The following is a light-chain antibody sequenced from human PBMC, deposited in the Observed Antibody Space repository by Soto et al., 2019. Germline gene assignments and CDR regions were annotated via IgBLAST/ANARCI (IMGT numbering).Light chain of an antibody. Sequence: DIPMTQSPSSLSASVGDRVTITCRASQSISSYLNWYQQKPGKAPKLLMYAASSLQSGVPSRFSGSGSWTDFILTISSLQPKDFATYYCQQSYSTPITFGQGTRLEIK. J-gene: IGKJ5*01. V-gene: IGKV1-39*01. CDR3: QQSYSTPIT. CDR1: QSISSY. CDR2: AAS.